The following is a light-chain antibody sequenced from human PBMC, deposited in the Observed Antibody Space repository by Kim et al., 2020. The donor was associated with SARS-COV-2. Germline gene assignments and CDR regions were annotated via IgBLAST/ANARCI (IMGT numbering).Light chain of an antibody. J-gene: IGKJ2*03. CDR3: QQSYSTPPSS. CDR1: QSISSY. Sequence: ASVGDRVTITCRASQSISSYLNWYQQKPGKAPKLLIYAASSLQSGVPSRFSGSGSGTDFTLTFSSLQPEDFATYYCQQSYSTPPSSFGQGTKLEI. CDR2: AAS. V-gene: IGKV1-39*01.